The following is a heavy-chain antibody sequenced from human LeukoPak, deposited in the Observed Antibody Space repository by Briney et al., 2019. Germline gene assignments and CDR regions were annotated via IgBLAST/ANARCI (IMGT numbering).Heavy chain of an antibody. J-gene: IGHJ4*02. V-gene: IGHV4-59*01. D-gene: IGHD6-13*01. CDR1: GGSISSYY. Sequence: SETLSLTCTVSGGSISSYYWSWIRQPPGKGLEWIGYIYYSGSTNYNPSLKSRVTISVDTSKNQFSLKLSSVTAADRAVYYCARRRYSSRFDYWGQGTLVTVSS. CDR2: IYYSGST. CDR3: ARRRYSSRFDY.